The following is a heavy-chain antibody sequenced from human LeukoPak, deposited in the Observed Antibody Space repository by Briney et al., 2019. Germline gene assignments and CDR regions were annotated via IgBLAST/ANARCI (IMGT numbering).Heavy chain of an antibody. CDR3: ARDPYSSGWYAYYFDY. D-gene: IGHD6-19*01. CDR1: GFTFSSYA. CDR2: ISYDGSNK. V-gene: IGHV3-30*04. Sequence: GGSLRLSCAASGFTFSSYAMHWVRQAPGKGLEWVAVISYDGSNKYYADSVKGRFTISRDNSKNTLYLQMNSLRAEDTAVHYCARDPYSSGWYAYYFDYWGQGTLVTVSS. J-gene: IGHJ4*02.